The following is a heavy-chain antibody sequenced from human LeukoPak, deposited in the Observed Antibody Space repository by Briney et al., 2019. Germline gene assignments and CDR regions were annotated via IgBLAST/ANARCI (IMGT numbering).Heavy chain of an antibody. Sequence: GGSLRLSCAASGFTFSGSAMHWVRQAPGKGLEWVGRIRSKANSYATAYAASVKGRFTISRDDSKNTAYLQMNSLKTEDTAVYYCTRSWQQFTFDDWGQGTLVTVSS. J-gene: IGHJ4*02. CDR2: IRSKANSYAT. CDR3: TRSWQQFTFDD. D-gene: IGHD6-13*01. V-gene: IGHV3-73*01. CDR1: GFTFSGSA.